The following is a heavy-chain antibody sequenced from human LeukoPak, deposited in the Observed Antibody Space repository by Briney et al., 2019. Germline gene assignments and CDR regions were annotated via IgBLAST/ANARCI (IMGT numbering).Heavy chain of an antibody. CDR3: RTDRYGDYGDYIDY. CDR2: INPNSGGT. J-gene: IGHJ4*02. Sequence: ASVKLSCKASGYTFTGYYMHRVRQAPGQGLEWMGWINPNSGGTNYAQKFQGRVTMTRDTSISTAYMELSRLRSDDTAVYYCRTDRYGDYGDYIDYWGQGTLVTVSS. D-gene: IGHD4-17*01. V-gene: IGHV1-2*02. CDR1: GYTFTGYY.